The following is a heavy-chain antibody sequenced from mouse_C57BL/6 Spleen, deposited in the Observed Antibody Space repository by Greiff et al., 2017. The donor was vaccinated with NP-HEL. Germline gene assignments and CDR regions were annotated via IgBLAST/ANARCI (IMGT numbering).Heavy chain of an antibody. CDR3: ARHTGGNYVFDY. J-gene: IGHJ2*01. Sequence: DVKLVESGGDLVKPGGSLKLSCAASGFTFSSYGMSWVRQTPDKRLEWVATISSGGSYTYYPDSVKGRFTISRDNAKNTLYLQMSSLKSEDTAMYYGARHTGGNYVFDYWGQGTTLTVSS. D-gene: IGHD2-1*01. CDR2: ISSGGSYT. V-gene: IGHV5-6*02. CDR1: GFTFSSYG.